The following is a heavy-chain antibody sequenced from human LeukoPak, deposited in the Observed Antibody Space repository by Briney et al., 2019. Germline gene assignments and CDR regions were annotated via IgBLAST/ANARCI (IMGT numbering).Heavy chain of an antibody. CDR2: ISPDDSEI. Sequence: GESLQISCHGSGSIFTTYWIAWVRQLPGRGLEWMGIISPDDSEIRYSPSFRGQVTISADKSISTAYLQWSRLKASDTAIYYCARHEGSGSYYSYWGQGTLVTVS. CDR1: GSIFTTYW. D-gene: IGHD1-26*01. CDR3: ARHEGSGSYYSY. J-gene: IGHJ4*02. V-gene: IGHV5-51*01.